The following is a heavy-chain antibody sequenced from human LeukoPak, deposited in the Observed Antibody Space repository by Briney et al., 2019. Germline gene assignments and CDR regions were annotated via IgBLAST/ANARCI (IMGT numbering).Heavy chain of an antibody. CDR2: INWNGGST. J-gene: IGHJ4*02. D-gene: IGHD3-3*01. CDR3: ASAQHYDFWSGYDY. CDR1: GFTFDDYG. V-gene: IGHV3-20*04. Sequence: AGGSLRLSCAASGFTFDDYGMSWVRQAPGKGLEWVSGINWNGGSTGYADSVKGRFTISRDNAKNSLYLQMNSLRAGDTALYYCASAQHYDFWSGYDYWGQGTLVTVSS.